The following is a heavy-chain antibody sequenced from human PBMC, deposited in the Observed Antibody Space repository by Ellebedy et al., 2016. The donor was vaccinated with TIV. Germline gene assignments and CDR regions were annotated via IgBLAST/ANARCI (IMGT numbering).Heavy chain of an antibody. CDR1: GGSISSYY. CDR3: ARGCTTTSCYLGV. V-gene: IGHV4-34*01. J-gene: IGHJ3*01. Sequence: GSLRLXXAVSGGSISSYYWSWIRQSPGKGLEWIGEINHGGSTNYNPSLKSRVTISVDTSKNQFSLRLTSVTAADTAVYYCARGCTTTSCYLGVWGQGTMVTVSS. CDR2: INHGGST. D-gene: IGHD2-2*01.